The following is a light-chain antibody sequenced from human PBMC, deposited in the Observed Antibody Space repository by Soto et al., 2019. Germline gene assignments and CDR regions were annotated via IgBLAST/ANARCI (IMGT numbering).Light chain of an antibody. CDR2: AAS. CDR3: QQYGSAPWT. CDR1: LSVASNY. Sequence: EIVLTQSPGTLPLSPGERATLSCRASLSVASNYVAWYQQKPGQAPRLLIYAASVRDTGIPDRFSGSGSGTDLTLTISRLEPEDFAVYYCQQYGSAPWTFGQGTKVEIK. J-gene: IGKJ1*01. V-gene: IGKV3-20*01.